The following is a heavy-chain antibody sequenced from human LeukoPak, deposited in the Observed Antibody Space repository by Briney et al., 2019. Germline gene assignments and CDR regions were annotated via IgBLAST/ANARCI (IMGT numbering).Heavy chain of an antibody. V-gene: IGHV1-18*01. J-gene: IGHJ6*03. CDR3: ARLPLGPHDGRGVMDV. CDR2: ISAYNGNT. D-gene: IGHD1-1*01. Sequence: ASVKVSCKASGYTFTSYGISWVRQAPGQGLEWMGWISAYNGNTNYAQKLQGRVTMTTDTSTSTAYMELRSLRSDDTAVYYCARLPLGPHDGRGVMDVWGKGTTVTVSS. CDR1: GYTFTSYG.